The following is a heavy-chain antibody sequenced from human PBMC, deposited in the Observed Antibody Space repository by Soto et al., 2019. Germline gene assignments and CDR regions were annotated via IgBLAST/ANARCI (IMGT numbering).Heavy chain of an antibody. J-gene: IGHJ5*02. V-gene: IGHV3-49*03. CDR3: TRNDFDWLFQYNWFDP. CDR1: GFTFGDYA. Sequence: GGSLRLSCTASGFTFGDYAMSWFHQAPGKGLEWVGFIRSKAYGGTTEYAASVKGRFTISRDDSKSIAYLQMNSLKTEDTAVYYCTRNDFDWLFQYNWFDPWGQGTLVTVSS. D-gene: IGHD3-9*01. CDR2: IRSKAYGGTT.